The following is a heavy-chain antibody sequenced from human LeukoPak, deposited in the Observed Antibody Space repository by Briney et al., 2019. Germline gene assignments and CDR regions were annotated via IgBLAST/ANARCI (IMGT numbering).Heavy chain of an antibody. J-gene: IGHJ5*02. Sequence: ASVKVSCKASGYTFTSYGISWVRQAPGQGLEWMGWISAYNGNTNYAQKLQGRVTMTTDTSTSTAYMELRSLRSDDTAVYYCARDRVEMATGDWFDPWGQGTLVTVSS. D-gene: IGHD5-24*01. CDR1: GYTFTSYG. CDR2: ISAYNGNT. CDR3: ARDRVEMATGDWFDP. V-gene: IGHV1-18*01.